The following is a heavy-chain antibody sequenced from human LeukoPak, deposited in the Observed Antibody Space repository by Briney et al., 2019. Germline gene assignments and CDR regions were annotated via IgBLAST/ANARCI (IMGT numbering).Heavy chain of an antibody. J-gene: IGHJ4*02. Sequence: SETLSLTCTVSGDPISSHSGYKWNWIRQAPGKGLEWIGYVYYSGTTSYNPSVNSRVTISVDTSKNQFSPKLTSVTAADTAVYYCAREWSAFDYWGQGTLVTVSS. D-gene: IGHD3-3*01. CDR2: VYYSGTT. CDR3: AREWSAFDY. CDR1: GDPISSHSGYK. V-gene: IGHV4-61*08.